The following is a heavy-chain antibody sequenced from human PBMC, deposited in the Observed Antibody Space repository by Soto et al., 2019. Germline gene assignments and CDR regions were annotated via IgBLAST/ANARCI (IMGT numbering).Heavy chain of an antibody. J-gene: IGHJ4*02. Sequence: QVVLLQAGAEVKEPGSSVRVSCQVSGSTFNNFAFSWVRQAPGHGPEWMGGIVVDSNTAEYSQRFQDRVTITSDTSNDTLYMELGSLTFEYTAVYYCARAIKRWEVNYYFDFWGQGTLVTVSS. CDR1: GSTFNNFA. CDR3: ARAIKRWEVNYYFDF. CDR2: IVVDSNTA. D-gene: IGHD1-26*01. V-gene: IGHV1-69*06.